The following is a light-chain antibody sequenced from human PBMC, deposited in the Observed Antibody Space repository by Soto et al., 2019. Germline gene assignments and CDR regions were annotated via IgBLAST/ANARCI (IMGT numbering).Light chain of an antibody. J-gene: IGLJ1*01. CDR3: SSYAGDYPLYV. CDR2: EVS. CDR1: SSDVGGYNY. Sequence: QSALTQPPSASGSPGQSVTISCTGTSSDVGGYNYVSWYQHHPGKAPKLLIYEVSKRPSGVPDRFSGSKSANTAPLTVSGLQAVDEADYFCSSYAGDYPLYVFGTGTKLTVL. V-gene: IGLV2-8*01.